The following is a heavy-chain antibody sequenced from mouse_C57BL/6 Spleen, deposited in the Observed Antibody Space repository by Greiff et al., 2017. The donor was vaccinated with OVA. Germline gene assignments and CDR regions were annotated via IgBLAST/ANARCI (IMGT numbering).Heavy chain of an antibody. V-gene: IGHV1-85*01. Sequence: VQLQQSGPELVKPGASVKLSCKASGYTFTSYDINWVKQRPGQGLEWIGWIYPRDGSTQYNEKFKGKATLTVDTSSSTAYMELHSLTSEDSAVYFCAREGGSRGYWYFDVWGTGTTVTVSS. CDR1: GYTFTSYD. CDR2: IYPRDGST. D-gene: IGHD1-1*01. CDR3: AREGGSRGYWYFDV. J-gene: IGHJ1*03.